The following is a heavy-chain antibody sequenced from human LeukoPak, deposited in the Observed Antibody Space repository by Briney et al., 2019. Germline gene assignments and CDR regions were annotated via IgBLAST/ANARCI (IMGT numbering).Heavy chain of an antibody. J-gene: IGHJ3*02. V-gene: IGHV3-48*04. CDR1: GFTFSSHG. CDR3: ARSEWYDAFDI. CDR2: ISSSCSTI. D-gene: IGHD2-8*01. Sequence: GGSLRLSCAASGFTFSSHGMNWVRQAPGKGLEWVSYISSSCSTIYYADSVKGRFTISRDNAKNSLYLQMNSLSAEETAVYYCARSEWYDAFDIWGQGTMVTVSS.